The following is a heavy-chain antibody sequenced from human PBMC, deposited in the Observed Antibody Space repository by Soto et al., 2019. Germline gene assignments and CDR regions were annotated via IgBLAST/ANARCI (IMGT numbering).Heavy chain of an antibody. D-gene: IGHD6-13*01. J-gene: IGHJ6*02. Sequence: ASVKVSCKASGYTFTSYGISWVRQAPGQGLEWMGWISAYNGNTNYAQKLQGRVTMTTDTSTSTAYMELRSLKASDTAMYYCARTAAAGKYYYGMDVWGQGTTVTVSS. CDR2: ISAYNGNT. CDR3: ARTAAAGKYYYGMDV. V-gene: IGHV1-18*01. CDR1: GYTFTSYG.